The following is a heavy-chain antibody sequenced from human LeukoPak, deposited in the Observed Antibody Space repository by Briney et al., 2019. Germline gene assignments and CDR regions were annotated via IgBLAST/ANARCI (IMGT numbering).Heavy chain of an antibody. J-gene: IGHJ4*02. V-gene: IGHV4-34*01. CDR3: ARRVFVALAFDY. Sequence: KTSETLSLTCAVYGGSFSGYYWSWIRQPPGKGLEWIGEINHSGSTNYNPSLKSRVTISVDTSKNQFSLKLSSVTAADTAVYYCARRVFVALAFDYWGQGTLVTVSS. CDR1: GGSFSGYY. CDR2: INHSGST. D-gene: IGHD5-12*01.